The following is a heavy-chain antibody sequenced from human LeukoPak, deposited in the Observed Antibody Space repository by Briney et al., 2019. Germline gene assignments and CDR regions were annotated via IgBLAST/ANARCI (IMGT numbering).Heavy chain of an antibody. J-gene: IGHJ4*02. Sequence: ASVKVSCKASGYTFIDYYMHWVRQAPGQGLEWMGIINPSGGSTTYAQKFQGRVALTTDTSTSTVYMELSSLTSEDTAVYYCARALITVAGFIDYWGQGTLATVSS. CDR3: ARALITVAGFIDY. CDR1: GYTFIDYY. V-gene: IGHV1-46*01. D-gene: IGHD6-19*01. CDR2: INPSGGST.